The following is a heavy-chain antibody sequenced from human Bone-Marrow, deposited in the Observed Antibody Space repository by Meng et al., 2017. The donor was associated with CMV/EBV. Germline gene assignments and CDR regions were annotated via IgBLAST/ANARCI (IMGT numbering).Heavy chain of an antibody. J-gene: IGHJ4*02. Sequence: GESLKISCAASGFTFSSYGMHWVRQAPGKGLEWVAFIRYDGSNKYYADSVKGRFTISRDNSKNTLYLQMNSLRAEDTAVYYCAKIGYCSSTSCRLSYYWGQGTLVTVSS. D-gene: IGHD2-2*01. CDR1: GFTFSSYG. CDR2: IRYDGSNK. CDR3: AKIGYCSSTSCRLSYY. V-gene: IGHV3-30*02.